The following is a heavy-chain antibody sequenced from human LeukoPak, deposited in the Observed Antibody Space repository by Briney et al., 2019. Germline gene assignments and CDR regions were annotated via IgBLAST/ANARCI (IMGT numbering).Heavy chain of an antibody. CDR3: AREQVSRGFDY. CDR1: GFTFSSYA. D-gene: IGHD6-6*01. CDR2: IKKDGSKK. V-gene: IGHV3-7*01. Sequence: GGSLRLSCAASGFTFSSYAMTWVRQAPGKGLEWVADIKKDGSKKNLVDSVKGRFTISRDNAKNSLYLQMNSLRAEDTAVYYCAREQVSRGFDYWGQGTLVTVSS. J-gene: IGHJ4*02.